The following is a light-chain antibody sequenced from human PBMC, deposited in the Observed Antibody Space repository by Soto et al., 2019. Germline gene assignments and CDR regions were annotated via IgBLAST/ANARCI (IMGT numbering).Light chain of an antibody. CDR1: QGISRY. J-gene: IGKJ4*01. CDR3: QHLNTYPFT. Sequence: IQLTQSPSSLSASVGDRVTITCRASQGISRYLAWYQQKPGKAPMLLIYAASTLLSGVPSRFSGSGSGTDFTLTISSLQPEDFATYYCQHLNTYPFTFGGGTKVDI. V-gene: IGKV1-9*01. CDR2: AAS.